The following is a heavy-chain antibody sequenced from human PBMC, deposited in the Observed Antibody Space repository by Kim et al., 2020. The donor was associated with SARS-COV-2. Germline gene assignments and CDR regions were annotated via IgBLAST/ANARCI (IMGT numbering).Heavy chain of an antibody. CDR2: IMWNTDGI. CDR3: TKDVLAGGADV. Sequence: GGSLRLSCIASGFTFHDHAMHWVRQAPRKGLEWVSGIMWNTDGIGYADSVKGRFTTSIDKAKNSLYLQMNSLRPEDTALYYCTKDVLAGGADVWGQGTAVIVSS. V-gene: IGHV3-9*01. D-gene: IGHD3-3*02. CDR1: GFTFHDHA. J-gene: IGHJ6*02.